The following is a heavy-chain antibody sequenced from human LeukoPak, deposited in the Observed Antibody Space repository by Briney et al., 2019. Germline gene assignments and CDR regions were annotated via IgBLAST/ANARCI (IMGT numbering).Heavy chain of an antibody. D-gene: IGHD2-2*01. CDR3: ARGRIVVVPAAIFLRRVYYFDY. CDR1: GGSFSGYY. CDR2: INHSGST. V-gene: IGHV4-34*01. J-gene: IGHJ4*02. Sequence: SETLSLTCAVYGGSFSGYYWSWIRQPPGKGLEWIGEINHSGSTNYNPSLKSRVTISVDTSKYQFSLKLSSATAADTAVYYCARGRIVVVPAAIFLRRVYYFDYWGQGTLVTVSS.